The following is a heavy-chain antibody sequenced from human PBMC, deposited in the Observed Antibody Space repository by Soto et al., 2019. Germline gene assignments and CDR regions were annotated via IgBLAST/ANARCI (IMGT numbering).Heavy chain of an antibody. Sequence: SETLSLTCAVYGGSFSGYYWSWIRQSPGKGLEWIGEINHTGSTNYNPSLKSRSTISVDTSKNQFSLKLNSATAADTAVYYCATQAPYSSSPYYYYYLDVWGKGTTVTVSS. CDR1: GGSFSGYY. V-gene: IGHV4-34*01. D-gene: IGHD6-6*01. CDR2: INHTGST. J-gene: IGHJ6*03. CDR3: ATQAPYSSSPYYYYYLDV.